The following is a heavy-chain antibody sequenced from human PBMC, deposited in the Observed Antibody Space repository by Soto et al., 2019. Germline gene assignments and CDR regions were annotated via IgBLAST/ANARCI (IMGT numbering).Heavy chain of an antibody. CDR3: ARYRQIAARRGFDY. J-gene: IGHJ4*02. Sequence: SQTLSLTCAVYGGSFSGYYWSWIRQPPGKGLEWIGEINHSGSTNYNPSLKSRVTISVDTSKNQFSLKLSSVTAADTAVYYCARYRQIAARRGFDYWGQGTLVTVSS. V-gene: IGHV4-34*01. D-gene: IGHD6-6*01. CDR1: GGSFSGYY. CDR2: INHSGST.